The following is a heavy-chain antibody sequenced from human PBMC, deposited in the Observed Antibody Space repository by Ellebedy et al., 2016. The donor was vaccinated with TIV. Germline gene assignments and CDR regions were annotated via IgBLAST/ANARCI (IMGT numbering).Heavy chain of an antibody. CDR3: ARAVGGSFFGYKTAFGI. D-gene: IGHD3-16*01. CDR2: INAGNGNT. CDR1: GYTFTSYA. J-gene: IGHJ3*02. V-gene: IGHV1-3*01. Sequence: ASVKVSCKASGYTFTSYAMHWVRQAPGQRLEWMGWINAGNGNTKYSQKFQGRVTITRDTSASTAYMELSSLRSEDTAVYYCARAVGGSFFGYKTAFGIWGQGTMVTVSS.